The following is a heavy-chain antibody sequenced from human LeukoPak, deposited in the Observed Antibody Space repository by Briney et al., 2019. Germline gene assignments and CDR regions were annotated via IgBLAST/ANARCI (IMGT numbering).Heavy chain of an antibody. CDR1: GGSFSGYY. D-gene: IGHD2-2*01. Sequence: SETLSLTCAVYGGSFSGYYWSWIRQPPGKGLEWTGEINHSGSTNYNPSLKSRVTISVDTSKNQFSLKLSSVTAADTAVYYCARGAYCSSTSCQEWGSYYYYGMDVWGKGTTVTVSS. J-gene: IGHJ6*04. CDR2: INHSGST. CDR3: ARGAYCSSTSCQEWGSYYYYGMDV. V-gene: IGHV4-34*01.